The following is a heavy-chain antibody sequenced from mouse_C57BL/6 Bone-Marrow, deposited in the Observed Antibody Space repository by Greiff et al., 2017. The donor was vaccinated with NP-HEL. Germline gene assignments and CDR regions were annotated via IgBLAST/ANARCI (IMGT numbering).Heavy chain of an antibody. V-gene: IGHV1-76*01. CDR1: GYTFTDYY. CDR2: IYPGSGNT. Sequence: QVQLKESGAELVRPGASVKLSCKASGYTFTDYYINWVKQRPGQGLEWIARIYPGSGNTYYNEKFKGKATLTAEKSSSTAYMQLSSLTSEDSAVYFCASRGTDYWGQGTSVTVSS. D-gene: IGHD3-3*01. J-gene: IGHJ4*01. CDR3: ASRGTDY.